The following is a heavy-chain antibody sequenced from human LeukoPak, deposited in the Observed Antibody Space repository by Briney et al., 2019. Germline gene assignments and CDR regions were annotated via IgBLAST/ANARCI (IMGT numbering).Heavy chain of an antibody. CDR2: ISSSSSYI. V-gene: IGHV3-21*01. Sequence: GGSLRLSCAASGFTFSSYWMSWVRQAPGKGLEWVSSISSSSSYIYYADSVKGRFTISRDNSKNTLYLQMNSLRAEDTAVYYCARGQYYDFWSGYYSFFDYWGQGTLVTVSS. J-gene: IGHJ4*02. CDR3: ARGQYYDFWSGYYSFFDY. D-gene: IGHD3-3*01. CDR1: GFTFSSYW.